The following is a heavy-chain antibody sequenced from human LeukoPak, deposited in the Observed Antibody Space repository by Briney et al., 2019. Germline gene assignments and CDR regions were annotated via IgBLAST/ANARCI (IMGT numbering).Heavy chain of an antibody. J-gene: IGHJ6*02. D-gene: IGHD6-13*01. V-gene: IGHV4-34*01. CDR1: GGSFSGYY. CDR3: ARDPAFSSSWIYYYYYGMDV. CDR2: INHSGST. Sequence: TPSETLSLTCAVYGGSFSGYYWSWIRQPPGKGLEWIGEINHSGSTNYNPSLKSRVTISVDTSKNQFSLKLSSVTAADTAVYYCARDPAFSSSWIYYYYYGMDVWGQGTTVTVSS.